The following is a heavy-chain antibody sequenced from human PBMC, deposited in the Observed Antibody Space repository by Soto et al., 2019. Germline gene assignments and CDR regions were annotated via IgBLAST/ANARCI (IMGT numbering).Heavy chain of an antibody. CDR3: ARDIGRRGDNYGSDY. CDR2: TWRDGSNE. J-gene: IGHJ4*02. D-gene: IGHD5-18*01. Sequence: QVQLVESGGGVVQPGTSLRLSCEASGFTFSTYAMHWVRQAPGKGLEWVAITWRDGSNEYYAGSVRGRFTISRDNSKSILYLQMNSLRTEDTAVYYCARDIGRRGDNYGSDYWGQGTLVTVSS. V-gene: IGHV3-33*01. CDR1: GFTFSTYA.